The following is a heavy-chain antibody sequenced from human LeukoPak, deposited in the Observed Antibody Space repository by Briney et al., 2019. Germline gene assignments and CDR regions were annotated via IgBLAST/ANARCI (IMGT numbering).Heavy chain of an antibody. CDR3: ARGHINKPTKNYYYYGMVV. CDR1: GYTFTSYS. V-gene: IGHV1-18*01. J-gene: IGHJ6*02. D-gene: IGHD1/OR15-1a*01. CDR2: ISAYNGNT. Sequence: ASVKVSCKASGYTFTSYSISWVRQAPGQGLEWMGWISAYNGNTNYAQKLQGRVTMTTDTSTSTAYMELRSLRSDDTAVYYCARGHINKPTKNYYYYGMVVWGQGTTVTVSS.